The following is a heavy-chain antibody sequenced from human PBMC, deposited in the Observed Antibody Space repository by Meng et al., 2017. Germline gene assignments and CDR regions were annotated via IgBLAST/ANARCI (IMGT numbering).Heavy chain of an antibody. V-gene: IGHV4-39*07. D-gene: IGHD4-17*01. CDR2: IYYSGST. Sequence: HLQLQGCDPGLVKPPETLSLTCPVSGCSIRRIGYYWGLLRQPQGKGLEWIGSIYYSGSTYYNPSLKSRVTISVDTSKNQFSLKLSSATAADTAVYYCARGHNDYGDYPNWFDPWGQGTLVTVSS. J-gene: IGHJ5*02. CDR1: GCSIRRIGYY. CDR3: ARGHNDYGDYPNWFDP.